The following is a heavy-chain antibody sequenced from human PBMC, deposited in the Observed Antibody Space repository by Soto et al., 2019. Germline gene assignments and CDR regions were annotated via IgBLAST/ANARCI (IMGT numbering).Heavy chain of an antibody. V-gene: IGHV3-73*02. CDR2: IRSKANNYAT. CDR3: ARHALQYCGGDCYLLPYFDL. CDR1: GFTFSGSA. J-gene: IGHJ2*01. D-gene: IGHD2-21*02. Sequence: EVQLVESGGGLVQPGGSLKLSCAASGFTFSGSAMHWVRQASGKGLEWVGRIRSKANNYATVYAASAKRRFTISRVDSKNTAHLQMNSLKTEDTAVYYCARHALQYCGGDCYLLPYFDLWGRGTLVTVSS.